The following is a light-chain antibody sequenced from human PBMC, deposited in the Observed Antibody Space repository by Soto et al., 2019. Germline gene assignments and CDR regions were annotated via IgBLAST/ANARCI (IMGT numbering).Light chain of an antibody. CDR1: QTISSW. V-gene: IGKV1-5*03. J-gene: IGKJ2*01. Sequence: DIQMTQSPSTLSGSVGDRVTITCRASQTISSWLAWYQQKPGKAPKLLIYKASTLKSGVPSRFSGSGSGTEFTLTISSLQPDDFATYYCQQYKIDSTFGQGTKVDIK. CDR2: KAS. CDR3: QQYKIDST.